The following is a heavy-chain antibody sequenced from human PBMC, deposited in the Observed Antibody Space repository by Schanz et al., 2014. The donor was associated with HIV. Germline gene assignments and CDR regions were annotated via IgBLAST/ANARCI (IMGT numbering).Heavy chain of an antibody. CDR1: GFTFSNYA. D-gene: IGHD6-13*01. CDR3: AKDAYSSNYINWVDP. J-gene: IGHJ5*02. Sequence: QVQLVESGGGLVKPGGSLRLSCAVSGFTFSNYAMHWVRQAPGKGLEWVAVISYDGSNKYYADSVKGRFTISRDNSRNTLYLQMISLRVEDTAVYYCAKDAYSSNYINWVDPWGQGTLVTVSP. V-gene: IGHV3-30*04. CDR2: ISYDGSNK.